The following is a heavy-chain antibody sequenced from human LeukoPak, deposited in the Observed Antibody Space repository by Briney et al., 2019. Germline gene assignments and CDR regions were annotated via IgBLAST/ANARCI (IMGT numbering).Heavy chain of an antibody. CDR2: IYPGDSDT. V-gene: IGHV5-51*01. CDR3: ARSIAAAGTSGDY. Sequence: PGESLKISCKGSGYSFTSYWLGWVRQMPGKGLEWMGIIYPGDSDTRYSPSFQGQVTISADKSISTAYLQWSSLKASDTAMYYCARSIAAAGTSGDYWGQGTLVTVSS. D-gene: IGHD6-13*01. CDR1: GYSFTSYW. J-gene: IGHJ4*02.